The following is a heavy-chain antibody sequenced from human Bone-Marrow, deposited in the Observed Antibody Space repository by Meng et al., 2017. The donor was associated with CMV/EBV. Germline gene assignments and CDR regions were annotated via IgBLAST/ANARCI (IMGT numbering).Heavy chain of an antibody. J-gene: IGHJ6*02. CDR1: GGAFSSYA. D-gene: IGHD2-8*01. CDR2: ISAYNGNT. Sequence: ASVKVSCKASGGAFSSYAISWVRQAPGQGLEWMGWISAYNGNTNYAQKLQGRVTMTTDTSTSTAYMELRSLRSDDTAVYYCAREVGGYCTNGVCSNNDGMDVWGQGTTVTVSS. CDR3: AREVGGYCTNGVCSNNDGMDV. V-gene: IGHV1-18*01.